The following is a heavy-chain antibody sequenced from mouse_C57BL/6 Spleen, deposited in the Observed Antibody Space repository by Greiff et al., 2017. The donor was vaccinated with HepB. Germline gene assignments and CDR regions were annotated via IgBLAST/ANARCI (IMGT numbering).Heavy chain of an antibody. J-gene: IGHJ1*03. CDR3: APTVVATDWYFDV. CDR2: IDPNSGGT. D-gene: IGHD1-1*01. V-gene: IGHV1-72*01. Sequence: VQLQQSGAELVKPGASVKLSCKASGYTFTSYWMHWVKQRPGRGLEWIGRIDPNSGGTKYNEKFKSKATLTVDKPSSTAYMQLSSLTSEDSAVYYCAPTVVATDWYFDVWGTGTTVTVSS. CDR1: GYTFTSYW.